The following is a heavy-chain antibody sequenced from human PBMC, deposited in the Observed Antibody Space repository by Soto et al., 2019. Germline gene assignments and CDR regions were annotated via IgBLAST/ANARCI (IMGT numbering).Heavy chain of an antibody. Sequence: ASVKVSCKASGYTFTSYGISWVRQAPGQGLEWMGWISAYNGHTNYAEKLQGRVTMTTDTSTSTAYMELRSLRSDDTAVYYCARPRGTDYGSGSYMYWFDPWGQGTLVTVSS. D-gene: IGHD3-10*01. J-gene: IGHJ5*02. CDR2: ISAYNGHT. CDR3: ARPRGTDYGSGSYMYWFDP. CDR1: GYTFTSYG. V-gene: IGHV1-18*04.